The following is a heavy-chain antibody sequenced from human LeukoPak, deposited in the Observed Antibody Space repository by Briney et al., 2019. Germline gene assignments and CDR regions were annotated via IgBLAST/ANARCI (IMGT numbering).Heavy chain of an antibody. CDR2: ISSSSSTI. V-gene: IGHV3-48*01. CDR1: GFTFSSYS. J-gene: IGHJ1*01. Sequence: PRGSLRLSCAASGFTFSSYSMNWVRQAPGKGLEWVSYISSSSSTIYYADSVKGRFTISRDNAKNSLYLQMNSLRAEDTTVCYCARAGGWLRPHPAYWGQDTRHTLSS. CDR3: ARAGGWLRPHPAY. D-gene: IGHD5-12*01.